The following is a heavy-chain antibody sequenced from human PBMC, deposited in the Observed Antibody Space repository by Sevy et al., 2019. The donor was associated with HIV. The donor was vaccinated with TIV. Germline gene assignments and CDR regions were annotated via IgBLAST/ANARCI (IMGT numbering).Heavy chain of an antibody. D-gene: IGHD1-26*01. CDR2: INYSGST. CDR3: ARESPLGVEWELSRPQNWFDP. V-gene: IGHV4-59*01. CDR1: GGSISSYY. Sequence: SETLSLTCTVFGGSISSYYWNWIRQPPGKGLEWIGYINYSGSTNYNPSLKSRVTISVDMSKNQFSLKLSSVTAAETAVYYCARESPLGVEWELSRPQNWFDPWGQGTLVTVSS. J-gene: IGHJ5*02.